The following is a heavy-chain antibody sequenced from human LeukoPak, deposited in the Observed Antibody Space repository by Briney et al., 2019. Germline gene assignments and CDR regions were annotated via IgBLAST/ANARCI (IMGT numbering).Heavy chain of an antibody. J-gene: IGHJ6*02. Sequence: GGSLRLSCTASEFTFSSYWMSWVRQAPGKGLEWVADIKQDGSEKDYVDSVKGRFTISRDNAKNSLYLQMNSLRAEDTAVYYCARYCGGDCYGMDVWGQGTTVTVSS. CDR2: IKQDGSEK. CDR3: ARYCGGDCYGMDV. CDR1: EFTFSSYW. D-gene: IGHD2-21*01. V-gene: IGHV3-7*01.